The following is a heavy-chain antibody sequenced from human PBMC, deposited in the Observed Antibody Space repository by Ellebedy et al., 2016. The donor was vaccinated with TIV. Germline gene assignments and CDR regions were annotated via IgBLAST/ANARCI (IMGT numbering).Heavy chain of an antibody. CDR2: IYYSGST. Sequence: MPSETLSLTCNVSGDSMSNYWWSWIRQPPGKPLEWIGYIYYSGSTNYAPSLKSRVTISLDTSKNQFSLRLTSVTAADTAVYYCARLRHYGGDSVWFFDPWGRGTLVTVSS. J-gene: IGHJ2*01. V-gene: IGHV4-59*08. D-gene: IGHD4-23*01. CDR1: GDSMSNYW. CDR3: ARLRHYGGDSVWFFDP.